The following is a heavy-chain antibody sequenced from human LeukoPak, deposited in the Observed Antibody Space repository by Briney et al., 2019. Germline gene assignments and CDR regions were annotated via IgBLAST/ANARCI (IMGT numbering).Heavy chain of an antibody. D-gene: IGHD3-9*01. J-gene: IGHJ4*02. CDR2: INPNSGGT. CDR1: GYTFTGYY. CDR3: ARNYYDIFTGYYRPFDY. Sequence: ASVKVSCKASGYTFTGYYMHWVRQAPGQGLEWMGWINPNSGGTNYAQKFQGRVTMTRDTSISTAYMELSRLRSDDTAVYYCARNYYDIFTGYYRPFDYWGQGTLVTVSS. V-gene: IGHV1-2*02.